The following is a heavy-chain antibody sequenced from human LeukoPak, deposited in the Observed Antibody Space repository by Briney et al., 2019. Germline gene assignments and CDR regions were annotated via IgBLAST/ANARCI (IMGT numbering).Heavy chain of an antibody. CDR2: IIPIFGTA. CDR1: GGTFSSYA. D-gene: IGHD7-27*01. V-gene: IGHV1-69*05. CDR3: ARGQLGDFDY. Sequence: SVKVSCKASGGTFSSYAISWVRQAPGQGLEWMGGIIPIFGTANYAQKFQGRVTMTTDTSTSTAYMDLRSLRSDDTAVYYCARGQLGDFDYWGQGTLVTVSS. J-gene: IGHJ4*02.